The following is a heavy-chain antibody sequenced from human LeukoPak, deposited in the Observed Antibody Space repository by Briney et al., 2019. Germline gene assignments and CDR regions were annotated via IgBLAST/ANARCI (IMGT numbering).Heavy chain of an antibody. CDR1: GFTFSSYS. D-gene: IGHD3-3*01. CDR2: ISSSTSTI. J-gene: IGHJ4*02. CDR3: VKGFWSGYYTFDS. Sequence: GGSLRLSCAASGFTFSSYSMNWVRQAPGKGLEWVSYISSSTSTIYYADSVKGRFTISRDNSKNSLYLQMNSLRTEDSALYYCVKGFWSGYYTFDSWGQGTLVTVSS. V-gene: IGHV3-48*04.